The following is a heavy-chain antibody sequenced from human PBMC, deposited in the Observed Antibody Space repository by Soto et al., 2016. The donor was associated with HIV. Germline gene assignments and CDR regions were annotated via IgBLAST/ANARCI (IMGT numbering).Heavy chain of an antibody. CDR1: GFTFNKVW. V-gene: IGHV3-15*01. D-gene: IGHD3-3*01. CDR3: TTGFSRRWADY. Sequence: EVQLVEPGGGLVKPGESLRLSCAASGFTFNKVWMSWVRQAPGKGLEWVGRIQSKSDGGTTDYAAFVKGRFNISRDDSKNTVYMDIQTLKTEDAGVYFCTTGFSRRWADYWGQGTQVIVSS. CDR2: IQSKSDGGTT. J-gene: IGHJ4*02.